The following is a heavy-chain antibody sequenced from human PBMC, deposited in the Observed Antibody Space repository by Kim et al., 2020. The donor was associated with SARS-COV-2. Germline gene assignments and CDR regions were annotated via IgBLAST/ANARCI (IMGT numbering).Heavy chain of an antibody. Sequence: GGSLRLSCAASGFTFSNAWMSWVRQAPGKGLEWVGRIKSKTDGGTTDYAAPVKGRFTISRDDSKNTLYLQMNSLKTEDTAVYYCTTEGYYGSGSYYRPYWYYYYGMYVWGQGTTVTVSS. CDR2: IKSKTDGGTT. D-gene: IGHD3-10*01. CDR3: TTEGYYGSGSYYRPYWYYYYGMYV. CDR1: GFTFSNAW. V-gene: IGHV3-15*01. J-gene: IGHJ6*02.